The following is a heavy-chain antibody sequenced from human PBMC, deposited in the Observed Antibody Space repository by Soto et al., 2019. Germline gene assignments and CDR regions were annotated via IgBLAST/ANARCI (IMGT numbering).Heavy chain of an antibody. CDR2: IWYDGSEK. Sequence: QVQLVESGGGVVQPGRSLRLSCEGSGFTFRNHGMHWVRQAPGKGLEWLAVIWYDGSEKYYADSVRGRFFVSRDKAKNTLYLQMNSLTVEDTALYYCARWSDKKVVDPWGQGTAVTVSS. D-gene: IGHD1-26*01. J-gene: IGHJ5*02. CDR3: ARWSDKKVVDP. CDR1: GFTFRNHG. V-gene: IGHV3-33*01.